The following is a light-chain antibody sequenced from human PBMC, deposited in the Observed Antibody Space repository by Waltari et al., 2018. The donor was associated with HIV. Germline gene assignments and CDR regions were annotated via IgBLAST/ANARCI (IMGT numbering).Light chain of an antibody. V-gene: IGLV2-8*01. CDR3: SSYAGSNNLV. CDR1: SSDVGGHNY. CDR2: EVS. J-gene: IGLJ2*01. Sequence: QSALTPPPSASGSPGQSVTISCTGTSSDVGGHNYVSWYQQHPGKAPTLMIYEVSKRPSGVPDRFSGSKAGNTASLTVSGLQAEDEADYYCSSYAGSNNLVFGGGTKLTVL.